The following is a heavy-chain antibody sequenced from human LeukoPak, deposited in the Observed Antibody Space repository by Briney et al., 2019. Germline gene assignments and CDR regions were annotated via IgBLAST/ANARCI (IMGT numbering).Heavy chain of an antibody. CDR2: IYTSGST. CDR1: GGSISSYY. Sequence: SETLSLTCTVSGGSISSYYWSWIRQPAGKGLEWIGRIYTSGSTNYNPSLKSRVTMSVDKSKNQFSLNLSSVTAADTAVYYCARRTANWGFDYWGQGTLVTVSS. D-gene: IGHD7-27*01. V-gene: IGHV4-4*07. CDR3: ARRTANWGFDY. J-gene: IGHJ4*02.